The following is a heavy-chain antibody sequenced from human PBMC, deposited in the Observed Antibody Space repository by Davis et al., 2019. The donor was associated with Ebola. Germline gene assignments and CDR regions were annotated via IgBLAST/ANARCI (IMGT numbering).Heavy chain of an antibody. V-gene: IGHV4-34*01. CDR3: ARGPYYYSSSWDEYYYYGMDV. CDR1: GGSFSGYY. Sequence: SETLSLTCAVYGGSFSGYYWSWIRQPPGKGLEWIGEINHSGSTNYNPSLKSRVTISVDTSKNQFSLKLSSVTAADTAVYYCARGPYYYSSSWDEYYYYGMDVWGKGTTVTVSS. CDR2: INHSGST. D-gene: IGHD6-13*01. J-gene: IGHJ6*04.